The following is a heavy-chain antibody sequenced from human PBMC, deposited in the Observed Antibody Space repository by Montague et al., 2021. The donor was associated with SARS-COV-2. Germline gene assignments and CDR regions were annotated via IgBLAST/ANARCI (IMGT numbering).Heavy chain of an antibody. CDR3: ASTVDYYAHFDS. D-gene: IGHD3-22*01. CDR1: GGSISSQTSC. CDR2: ICYSGMA. Sequence: SETLSLTCTVSGGSISSQTSCWGWVRLPPGKGLEWIGSICYSGMAHYTPSLKSRPIISLDTSKTHVSLKLRSVTAADTAVYYCASTVDYYAHFDSWGQGTLVSVSS. V-gene: IGHV4-39*07. J-gene: IGHJ4*02.